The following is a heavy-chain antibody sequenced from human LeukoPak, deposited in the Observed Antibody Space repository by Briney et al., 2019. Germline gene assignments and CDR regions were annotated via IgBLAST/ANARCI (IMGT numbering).Heavy chain of an antibody. CDR1: SGSISSYY. CDR2: IYYTGST. CDR3: ARDSGSGWYVLDS. Sequence: SETLSLTCTVSSGSISSYYWSWIRQPPGKGLEWIGYIYYTGSTNYNPSLKSRVTISVDTSKNQFSLNLNSVTAADTAVYYCARDSGSGWYVLDSWGQGTLVSVSS. J-gene: IGHJ4*02. D-gene: IGHD6-19*01. V-gene: IGHV4-59*12.